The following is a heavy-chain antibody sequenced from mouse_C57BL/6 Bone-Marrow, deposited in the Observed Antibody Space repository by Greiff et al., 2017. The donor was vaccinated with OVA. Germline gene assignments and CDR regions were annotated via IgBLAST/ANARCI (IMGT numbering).Heavy chain of an antibody. V-gene: IGHV5-17*01. CDR1: GFTFSDYG. D-gene: IGHD2-4*01. J-gene: IGHJ2*01. CDR2: ISSGSSTI. CDR3: ARSDYDYFDY. Sequence: EVHLVESGGGLVKPGGSLKLSCAASGFTFSDYGMHWVRQAPEKGLEWVAYISSGSSTIYYADTVKGRFTISRDKAKNTLFLQMTSLRSEDAAMYYCARSDYDYFDYWGQGTTLTVSS.